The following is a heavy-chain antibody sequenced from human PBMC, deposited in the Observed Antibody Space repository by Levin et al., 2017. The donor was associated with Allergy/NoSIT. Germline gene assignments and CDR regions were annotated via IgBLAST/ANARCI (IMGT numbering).Heavy chain of an antibody. CDR3: ASTVKVSGWYYFDY. Sequence: ASVKVSCKASGYTFTGYYMHWVRQAPGQGLEWMGWINPNSGGTNYAQKFQGRVTMTRDTSISTAYMELSRLRSDDTAVYYCASTVKVSGWYYFDYWGQGTLVTVSS. CDR1: GYTFTGYY. J-gene: IGHJ4*02. CDR2: INPNSGGT. D-gene: IGHD6-19*01. V-gene: IGHV1-2*02.